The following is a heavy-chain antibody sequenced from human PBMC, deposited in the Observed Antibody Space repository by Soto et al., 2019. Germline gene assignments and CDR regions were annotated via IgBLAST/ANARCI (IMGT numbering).Heavy chain of an antibody. CDR3: ARERISATFFDY. D-gene: IGHD2-15*01. J-gene: IGHJ4*02. CDR2: ISAYNGDT. Sequence: QVQLVQSGAEVKKPGASVKVSCKASGYSFISYAITWVRQAPGQGLEWMGWISAYNGDTNYAQKLQGRVTMTTDTSTSTSYLALRSLRSDDTAVYYCARERISATFFDYWGQGTLGTVSS. V-gene: IGHV1-18*01. CDR1: GYSFISYA.